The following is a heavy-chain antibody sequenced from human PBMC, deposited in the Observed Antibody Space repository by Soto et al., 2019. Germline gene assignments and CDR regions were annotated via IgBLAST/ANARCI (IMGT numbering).Heavy chain of an antibody. CDR1: GFTFCYYA. CDR2: IRSKPYDGTT. D-gene: IGHD3-10*01. Sequence: GGSLRISCTASGFTFCYYAMGWVRQAPGKGLEWVGFIRSKPYDGTTEYAASAKGRFTISRDDSKSIAYLQMNSLKTEDTAVYYCAKDLFSMVRGASYYSYGMDVWGQGTTVTVSS. J-gene: IGHJ6*02. CDR3: AKDLFSMVRGASYYSYGMDV. V-gene: IGHV3-49*04.